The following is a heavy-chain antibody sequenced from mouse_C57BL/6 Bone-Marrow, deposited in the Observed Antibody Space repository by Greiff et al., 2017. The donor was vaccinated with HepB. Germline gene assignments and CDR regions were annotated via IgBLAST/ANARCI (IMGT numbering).Heavy chain of an antibody. V-gene: IGHV1-18*01. CDR2: INPNNGGT. Sequence: VQLQQSGPELVKPGASVKIPCKASGYTFTDYNMDWVKQSHGKSLEWIGDINPNNGGTIYNQKFKGKATLTVDKSSSTAYMELRSLTSEDTAVYYCAREYYYGSSYWYFDVWGTGTTVTVSS. J-gene: IGHJ1*03. CDR1: GYTFTDYN. CDR3: AREYYYGSSYWYFDV. D-gene: IGHD1-1*01.